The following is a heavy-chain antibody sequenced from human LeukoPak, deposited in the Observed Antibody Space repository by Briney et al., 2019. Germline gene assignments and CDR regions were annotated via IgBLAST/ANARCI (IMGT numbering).Heavy chain of an antibody. V-gene: IGHV3-21*01. CDR2: ISSSSSYI. CDR3: ARDHSILGGSGSYYNV. J-gene: IGHJ4*02. CDR1: GFTFSSYA. D-gene: IGHD3-10*01. Sequence: GGSLRLSCAASGFTFSSYAMSWVRQTPGKGLEWVSSISSSSSYIYYADSVKGRFTISRDNAKNSLYLQMNSLRAEDTAVYYCARDHSILGGSGSYYNVWGQGTLVTVSS.